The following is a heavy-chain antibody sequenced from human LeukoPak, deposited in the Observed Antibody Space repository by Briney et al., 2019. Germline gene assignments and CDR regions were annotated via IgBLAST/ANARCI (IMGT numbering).Heavy chain of an antibody. CDR3: TTDRESYYYDSTGYYDY. D-gene: IGHD3-22*01. Sequence: GGSLRLSCAASGFTFSSFSMNWVRQAPGKGLEWVSPLSTSGAATYYADSVKGRFTISRDNSQNTLYLQMNSLKTEDTAVYYCTTDRESYYYDSTGYYDYWGQGTLVTVSS. CDR2: LSTSGAAT. CDR1: GFTFSSFS. J-gene: IGHJ4*02. V-gene: IGHV3-23*01.